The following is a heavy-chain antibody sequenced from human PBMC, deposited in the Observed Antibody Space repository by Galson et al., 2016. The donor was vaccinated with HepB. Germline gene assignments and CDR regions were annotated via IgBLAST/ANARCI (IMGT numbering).Heavy chain of an antibody. D-gene: IGHD2-15*01. J-gene: IGHJ4*02. CDR2: ITGDRANA. Sequence: SLRLSCAASGFTFGTYTMHWIRQAPGEGLQWVSLITGDRANAYYADSVKGRFTISRDKRKNSLYLQMNSLRTEDTALYYCAKDHGGYSGFDYWGQGTLFTFS. CDR3: AKDHGGYSGFDY. CDR1: GFTFGTYT. V-gene: IGHV3-43*01.